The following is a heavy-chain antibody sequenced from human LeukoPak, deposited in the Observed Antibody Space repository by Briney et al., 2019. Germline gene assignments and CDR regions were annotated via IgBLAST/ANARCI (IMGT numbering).Heavy chain of an antibody. V-gene: IGHV4-61*02. D-gene: IGHD3-3*01. CDR2: IYLSGST. CDR1: GDSISSGSHY. CDR3: ARESGGYHTDP. Sequence: PSETLSLTCTVSGDSISSGSHYWSWIRQPAGEGLEWIGRIYLSGSTNYNPSLKSRVTISVDTSKNQFSLKLSSVTAADTAVYYCARESGGYHTDPWGQGILVTVSS. J-gene: IGHJ5*02.